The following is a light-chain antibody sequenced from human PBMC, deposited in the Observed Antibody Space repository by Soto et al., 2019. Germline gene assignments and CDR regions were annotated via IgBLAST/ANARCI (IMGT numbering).Light chain of an antibody. CDR3: HQYNSYWT. CDR2: DAS. Sequence: DIQMTQSTSTLSASVGDRVTITCRASQSISSWLAWYQQKPGKAPKLLIYDASSLESGVPSRFSGSGSGTEFTLTISSLQPDDFATYYCHQYNSYWTFGQGTKVEIK. J-gene: IGKJ1*01. V-gene: IGKV1-5*01. CDR1: QSISSW.